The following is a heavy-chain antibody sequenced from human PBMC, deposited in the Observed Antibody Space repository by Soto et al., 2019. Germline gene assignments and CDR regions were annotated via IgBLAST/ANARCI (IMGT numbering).Heavy chain of an antibody. D-gene: IGHD2-8*01. Sequence: GGSLRLSCAASGFTFSSYCMHWVRQAPGKGLEWVAVISYDGSNKYYADSVKGRFTISRDNSKNTLYLQMNSLRAEDTAVYYCAKSFVPGLSSIYGMDVWGQGTTVTVSS. CDR2: ISYDGSNK. V-gene: IGHV3-30*18. CDR3: AKSFVPGLSSIYGMDV. CDR1: GFTFSSYC. J-gene: IGHJ6*02.